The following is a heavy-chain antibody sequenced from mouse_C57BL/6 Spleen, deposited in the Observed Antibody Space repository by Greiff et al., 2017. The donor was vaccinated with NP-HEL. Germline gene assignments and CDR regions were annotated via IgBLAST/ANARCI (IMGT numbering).Heavy chain of an antibody. J-gene: IGHJ1*03. Sequence: VQLQQSGPELVKPGDSVKISCKASGYSFTGYFMNWVMQSHGKSLEWIGRINPYNGDTFYNQKFKGKATLTVDKSSSTAHMELRSLTSEDSAVYYCARNDYGSSYDWYFDVWGTGTTVTVSS. CDR3: ARNDYGSSYDWYFDV. D-gene: IGHD1-1*01. V-gene: IGHV1-20*01. CDR1: GYSFTGYF. CDR2: INPYNGDT.